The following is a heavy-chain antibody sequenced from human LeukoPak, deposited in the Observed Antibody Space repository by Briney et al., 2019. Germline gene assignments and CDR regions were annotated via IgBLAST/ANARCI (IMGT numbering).Heavy chain of an antibody. CDR3: ARTHSSGWFGFDY. CDR1: GFTFNSYW. V-gene: IGHV3-74*01. D-gene: IGHD6-19*01. Sequence: GGSLRLSCAASGFTFNSYWMHWVRQAPGKGLVWVSRINSDGSGTSDADFVKGRFTISRDNSKNTLYLQMNSLRDEDTAVYYCARTHSSGWFGFDYWGQGTLATVSS. CDR2: INSDGSGT. J-gene: IGHJ4*02.